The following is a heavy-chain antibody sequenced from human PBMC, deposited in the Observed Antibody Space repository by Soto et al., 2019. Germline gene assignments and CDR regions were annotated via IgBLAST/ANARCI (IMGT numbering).Heavy chain of an antibody. Sequence: GSLRLSCAASGFTFSSCDMHWVRQATGKGLEWVSAIGTAGDTYYPGSVKGRFTISRENAKNSLYLQMNSLRAGDTAVYYCARALGDDYGMDVWGQGTTVTVSS. CDR3: ARALGDDYGMDV. D-gene: IGHD4-17*01. V-gene: IGHV3-13*01. J-gene: IGHJ6*02. CDR2: IGTAGDT. CDR1: GFTFSSCD.